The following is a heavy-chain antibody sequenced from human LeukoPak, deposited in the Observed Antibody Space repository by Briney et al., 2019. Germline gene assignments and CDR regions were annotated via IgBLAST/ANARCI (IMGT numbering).Heavy chain of an antibody. CDR1: GFTFRSYD. CDR2: IDSAGDT. Sequence: PGGSLRLSCAASGFTFRSYDMHWVRQPTGRGLEWVSGIDSAGDTYYPGSVKGRFTISRENAKNSLYLQMNSLRAGDTAVYYCARVLTVRSGGFDAFDIWGQGTMVTVSS. J-gene: IGHJ3*02. D-gene: IGHD6-25*01. CDR3: ARVLTVRSGGFDAFDI. V-gene: IGHV3-13*01.